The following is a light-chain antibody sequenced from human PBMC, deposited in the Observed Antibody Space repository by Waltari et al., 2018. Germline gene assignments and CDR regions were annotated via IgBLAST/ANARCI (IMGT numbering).Light chain of an antibody. CDR1: DSAVGAYDF. CDR2: EVS. J-gene: IGLJ1*01. Sequence: QSALTQPASVSGSPGQSITISCSGTDSAVGAYDFVPWYQQHPGKAPHLIIYEVSKRPSGISNRFSASKSGNTASLTISGLQAEDEADYYCSSYTTSSAPGVFGTGTRVTVL. V-gene: IGLV2-14*01. CDR3: SSYTTSSAPGV.